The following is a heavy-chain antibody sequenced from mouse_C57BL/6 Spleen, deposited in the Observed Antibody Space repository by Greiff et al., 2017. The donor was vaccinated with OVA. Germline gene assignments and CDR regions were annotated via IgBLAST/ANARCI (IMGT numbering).Heavy chain of an antibody. J-gene: IGHJ4*01. D-gene: IGHD2-12*01. CDR1: GYTFTDYY. CDR2: INHNNGGS. V-gene: IGHV1-26*01. Sequence: VQLQQSGPELVQPGASVKISCKASGYTFTDYYMNWVKQSHGKSLEWIGVINHNNGGSSSNQQSKGKATLTVDKSSSTAYMELRRLTSEDSAVYYCARPLRRGGYYAMDDWGQGTSVTVSS. CDR3: ARPLRRGGYYAMDD.